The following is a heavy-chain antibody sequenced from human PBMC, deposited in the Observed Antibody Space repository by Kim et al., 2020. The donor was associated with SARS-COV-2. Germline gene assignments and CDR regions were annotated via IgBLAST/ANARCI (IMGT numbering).Heavy chain of an antibody. Sequence: YNPSLKSRVTIAVDTSKNQFSLKLSSVTAADTAVYYCATTTVVTPDAFDIWGQGTMVTVSS. V-gene: IGHV4-39*01. CDR3: ATTTVVTPDAFDI. D-gene: IGHD4-17*01. J-gene: IGHJ3*02.